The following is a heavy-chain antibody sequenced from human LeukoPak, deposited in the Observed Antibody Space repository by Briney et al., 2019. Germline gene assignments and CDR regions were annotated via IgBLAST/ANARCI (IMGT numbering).Heavy chain of an antibody. D-gene: IGHD3-22*01. Sequence: SETLSLTCTVSGGSISSGGYYWSWIRQHPGKGLEWIGYIYYSGSTNYNPSLKSRVTISVDTSKNQFSLKLSSVTAADTAVYYCARGFYDSSGYYVDYWGQGTLVTVSS. J-gene: IGHJ4*02. CDR3: ARGFYDSSGYYVDY. CDR1: GGSISSGGYY. CDR2: IYYSGST. V-gene: IGHV4-61*08.